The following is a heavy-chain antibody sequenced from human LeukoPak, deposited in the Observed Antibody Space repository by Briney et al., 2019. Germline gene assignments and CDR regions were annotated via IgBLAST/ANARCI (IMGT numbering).Heavy chain of an antibody. CDR1: RLTFGNYG. CDR2: VEYDGGDK. CDR3: ATKRGDSRDLES. J-gene: IGHJ4*02. D-gene: IGHD3-22*01. V-gene: IGHV3-30*02. Sequence: GGCLSPACLVSRLTFGNYGMHWVRQAPGKGLEWVAFVEYDGGDKYYTDSQRGDSTTSRDNSRNTLYLQMNSLTTEDTAVYYCATKRGDSRDLESWGQGTLVIVSS.